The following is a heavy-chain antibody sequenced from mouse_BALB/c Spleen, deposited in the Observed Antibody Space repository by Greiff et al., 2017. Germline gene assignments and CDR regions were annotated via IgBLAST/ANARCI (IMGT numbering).Heavy chain of an antibody. CDR2: ISYSGST. V-gene: IGHV3-2*02. CDR3: ARRDDGYLY. J-gene: IGHJ2*01. CDR1: GYSITSDYA. Sequence: EVKLQESGPGLVKPSQSLSLTCTVTGYSITSDYAWNWIRQFPGNKLEWMGYISYSGSTSYNPSLKSRISITRDTSKNQFFLQLNSVTTEDTATYYCARRDDGYLYWGQGTTLTVSS. D-gene: IGHD2-3*01.